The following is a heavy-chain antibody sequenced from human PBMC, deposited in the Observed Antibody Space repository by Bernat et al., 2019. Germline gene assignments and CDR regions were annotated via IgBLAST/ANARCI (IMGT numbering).Heavy chain of an antibody. CDR2: ISAYNVNT. J-gene: IGHJ5*02. D-gene: IGHD4-17*01. Sequence: QVQLVQSGAEVKKPGASVKVSCKASGYTFTSYGISWVRQAPGQGLEWMGWISAYNVNTNYAQKLQGRVTMTTDTSTSTAYMELRSLRSDDTAEYYCARGKVGGDLPETYNWFDPWGQGTLVTVSS. CDR3: ARGKVGGDLPETYNWFDP. V-gene: IGHV1-18*01. CDR1: GYTFTSYG.